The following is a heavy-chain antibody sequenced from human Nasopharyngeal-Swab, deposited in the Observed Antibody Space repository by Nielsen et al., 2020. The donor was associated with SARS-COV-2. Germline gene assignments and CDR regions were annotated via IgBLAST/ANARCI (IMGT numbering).Heavy chain of an antibody. D-gene: IGHD3-3*01. J-gene: IGHJ4*02. CDR2: IDEDGRIT. CDR3: ATSSFWSFEY. Sequence: GESLKISCAGSGYTFRSYWMHWVRQVPGKGLVWVARIDEDGRITDYADSVKGRFTISRDNARNTLFLQMNSLRGEDTAVYYCATSSFWSFEYWGQGTLVTVSS. CDR1: GYTFRSYW. V-gene: IGHV3-74*01.